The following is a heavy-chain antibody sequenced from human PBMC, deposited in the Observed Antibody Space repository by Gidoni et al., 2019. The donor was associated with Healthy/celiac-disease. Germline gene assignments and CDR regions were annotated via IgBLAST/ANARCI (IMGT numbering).Heavy chain of an antibody. Sequence: QLQLQESGPGLVKPSETLSLTCTVSGGSISSSSYYWGWIRQPPGKGLEWIGSIYYSGSTYYNPSLKSRVTISVDTSKNQFSLKLSSVTAADTAVYYCARHPPGIVGAPFDYWGQGTLVTVSS. CDR3: ARHPPGIVGAPFDY. V-gene: IGHV4-39*01. J-gene: IGHJ4*02. CDR1: GGSISSSSYY. CDR2: IYYSGST. D-gene: IGHD1-26*01.